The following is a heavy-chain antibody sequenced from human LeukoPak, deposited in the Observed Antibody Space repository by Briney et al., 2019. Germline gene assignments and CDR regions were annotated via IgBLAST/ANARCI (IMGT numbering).Heavy chain of an antibody. CDR3: ARHLNAFDI. Sequence: SETLSLTCTVSGYSISSGYYWGWIRQPPGKGLEWIGSIYHSGSTYYNPSLKSRATISVDTSKNQFSLKLSSVTAADTAVYYCARHLNAFDIWGQGTMVTVSS. J-gene: IGHJ3*02. CDR2: IYHSGST. CDR1: GYSISSGYY. V-gene: IGHV4-38-2*02.